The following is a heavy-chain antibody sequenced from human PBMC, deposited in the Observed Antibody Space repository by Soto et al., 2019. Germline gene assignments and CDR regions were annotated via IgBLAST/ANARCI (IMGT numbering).Heavy chain of an antibody. CDR3: ARKDILNGYYFEY. V-gene: IGHV4-59*01. J-gene: IGHJ4*02. CDR2: IYYSGST. D-gene: IGHD3-9*01. CDR1: GGSISSYY. Sequence: SETLSLTCTVSGGSISSYYWSWIRQPPGKGLEWIGYIYYSGSTNYNPSLKSRVIISVDTSKNQFSLKLSSVTAADTAVYYCARKDILNGYYFEYWGQGTVVTVSS.